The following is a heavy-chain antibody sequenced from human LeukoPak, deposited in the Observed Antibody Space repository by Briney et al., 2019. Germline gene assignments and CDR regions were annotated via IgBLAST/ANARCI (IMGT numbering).Heavy chain of an antibody. CDR3: AREVGYCSGGSCYSYFDY. Sequence: PSETLSLTCTVSGGSISSFYWSWIRQPPGKGLEWIGYIYYSGSTNYNASLTNRVTISVDTSKNQFSLKLSSVTAADTAVYYCAREVGYCSGGSCYSYFDYWGQGTLVTVSS. CDR1: GGSISSFY. CDR2: IYYSGST. V-gene: IGHV4-59*01. D-gene: IGHD2-15*01. J-gene: IGHJ4*02.